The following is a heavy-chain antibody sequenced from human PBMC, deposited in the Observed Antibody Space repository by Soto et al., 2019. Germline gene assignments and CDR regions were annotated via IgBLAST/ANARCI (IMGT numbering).Heavy chain of an antibody. CDR2: ISAHNGNT. D-gene: IGHD1-7*01. Sequence: ASVKVSCKASGYIFISYGISWVRQAPGQGLEWMGWISAHNGNTNYAQTLQGRVTMTTDTSTSTAYMEVRSLRSDDTAVYYCARQDWNYNWFDPWGQGTLVTV. CDR3: ARQDWNYNWFDP. CDR1: GYIFISYG. V-gene: IGHV1-18*01. J-gene: IGHJ5*02.